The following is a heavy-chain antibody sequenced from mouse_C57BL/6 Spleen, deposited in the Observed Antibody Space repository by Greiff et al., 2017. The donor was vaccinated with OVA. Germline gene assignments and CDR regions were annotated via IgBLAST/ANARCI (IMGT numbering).Heavy chain of an antibody. J-gene: IGHJ2*01. Sequence: QVQLQQSGPELVKPGASVKISCKASGYAFSSSWMNWVKQRPGKGLEWIGRIYPGDGDTNYNGKFKGKATLTADKSSSTAYMQLSSLTSEDSAVYFCARKEDSSGNDYWGQGTTLTVSS. CDR3: ARKEDSSGNDY. CDR2: IYPGDGDT. D-gene: IGHD3-2*02. CDR1: GYAFSSSW. V-gene: IGHV1-82*01.